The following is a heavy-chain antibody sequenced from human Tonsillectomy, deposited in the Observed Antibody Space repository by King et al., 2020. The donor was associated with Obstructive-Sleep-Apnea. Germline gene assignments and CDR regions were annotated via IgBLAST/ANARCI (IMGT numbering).Heavy chain of an antibody. Sequence: QLVQSGGAVIQPGGSLRLSCAASGFTFEEYNMHWVRQVPGKGLEWVSLIGWDGSNRYYADPGKARYTISRDNSKKSLYLQMNNLRTKDTALYHCAKGSSTWDNWFDPWGQGTLVTVSS. V-gene: IGHV3-43*01. J-gene: IGHJ5*02. D-gene: IGHD6-13*01. CDR3: AKGSSTWDNWFDP. CDR1: GFTFEEYN. CDR2: IGWDGSNR.